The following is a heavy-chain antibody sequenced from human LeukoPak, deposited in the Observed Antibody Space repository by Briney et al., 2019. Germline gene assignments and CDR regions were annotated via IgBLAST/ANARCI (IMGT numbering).Heavy chain of an antibody. Sequence: SETLSLTCTVSGGSISSYYWSWIRQPPGKGLEWIGYIYYSGSTNYNPSLKSRVTISVDTSKNQFSLKLSSVTAADTAVYYCARVPGGALNWFDPWGQGTLVTVSS. D-gene: IGHD1-1*01. V-gene: IGHV4-59*08. CDR1: GGSISSYY. CDR2: IYYSGST. CDR3: ARVPGGALNWFDP. J-gene: IGHJ5*02.